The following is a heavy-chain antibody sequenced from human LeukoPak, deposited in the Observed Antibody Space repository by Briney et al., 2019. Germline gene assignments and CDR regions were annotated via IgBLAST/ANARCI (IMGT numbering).Heavy chain of an antibody. D-gene: IGHD1-1*01. V-gene: IGHV3-48*01. CDR2: ISASGNNI. Sequence: GGSLRLSCAASGFPFSSYSMNWIRQAPGKGLEWVSYISASGNNIYYLDAVKGRFTVSRDNAMNSLFLQMNRPRAEDTAIYYCVRVKGTYFDFWGQGTLVTVSS. CDR3: VRVKGTYFDF. J-gene: IGHJ4*02. CDR1: GFPFSSYS.